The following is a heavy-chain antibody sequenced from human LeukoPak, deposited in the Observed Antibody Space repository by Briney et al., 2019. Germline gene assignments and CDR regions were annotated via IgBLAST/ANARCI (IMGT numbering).Heavy chain of an antibody. Sequence: TGGSLRLSCAASGFMFGTYAMSWVRQAPGKGLEWVAAITATATTSYFAGSVKGRFTISRDNSRNTLYLQMSSLRADDTAIYYCAKDRRVRGYYFLGRGGYFDYWGQGSLVTVSS. CDR1: GFMFGTYA. J-gene: IGHJ4*02. D-gene: IGHD3-3*01. CDR3: AKDRRVRGYYFLGRGGYFDY. V-gene: IGHV3-23*01. CDR2: ITATATTS.